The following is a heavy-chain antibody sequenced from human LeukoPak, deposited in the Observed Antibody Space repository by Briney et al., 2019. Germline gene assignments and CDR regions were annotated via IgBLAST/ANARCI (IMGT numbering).Heavy chain of an antibody. J-gene: IGHJ4*02. D-gene: IGHD5-18*01. Sequence: GASAKVSCKASGGTYSSYAISWVRQAAGQGLELMGGIIPIFGTANYAQKFQGRVTITADESTSTAYMELSSLRSEDTAVYYCARARGYSYGPPFDYWGQGTLVTVSS. CDR1: GGTYSSYA. V-gene: IGHV1-69*13. CDR2: IIPIFGTA. CDR3: ARARGYSYGPPFDY.